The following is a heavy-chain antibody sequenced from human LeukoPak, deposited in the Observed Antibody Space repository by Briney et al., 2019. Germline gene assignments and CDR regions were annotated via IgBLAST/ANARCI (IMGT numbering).Heavy chain of an antibody. CDR2: ISSSSSYI. V-gene: IGHV3-21*01. Sequence: PGGSLRLSCAASGFTFSSYSMNWVRQAPGKGLEGVSSISSSSSYIYYADSVKGRFTIPRDNAKNSLYLQMNSLRAEDTAVYYCARDLRYYYDSSGFDCWGQGTLVTVSS. J-gene: IGHJ4*02. CDR3: ARDLRYYYDSSGFDC. D-gene: IGHD3-22*01. CDR1: GFTFSSYS.